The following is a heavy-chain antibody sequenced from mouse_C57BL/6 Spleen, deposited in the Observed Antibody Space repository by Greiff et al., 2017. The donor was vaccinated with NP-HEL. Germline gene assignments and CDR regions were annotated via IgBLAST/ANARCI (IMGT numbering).Heavy chain of an antibody. CDR2: IDPENGDT. D-gene: IGHD2-4*01. J-gene: IGHJ4*01. CDR3: TTGLRRGYAMDY. CDR1: GFNIKDDY. V-gene: IGHV14-4*01. Sequence: EVQLQQSGAELVRPGASVKLSCTASGFNIKDDYMHWVKQRPEQGLEWIGWIDPENGDTEYASKFQGKATITADTSSNTAYLQLSSLTSEDTAVYYCTTGLRRGYAMDYWGQGTSVTVSS.